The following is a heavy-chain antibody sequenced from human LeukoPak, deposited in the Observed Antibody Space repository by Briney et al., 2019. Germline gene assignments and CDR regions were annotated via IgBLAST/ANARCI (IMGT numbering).Heavy chain of an antibody. J-gene: IGHJ5*02. CDR1: GYTFTDYY. CDR2: MNPNSGNT. CDR3: ARVPSANAKGDYNWFDP. D-gene: IGHD1-1*01. V-gene: IGHV1-8*02. Sequence: GASVKVSCKASGYTFTDYYMHWVRQATGQGLEWMGWMNPNSGNTGYAQKFQGRVTMTRNTSISTAYMELSSLRSEDTAVYYCARVPSANAKGDYNWFDPWGQGTLVTVSS.